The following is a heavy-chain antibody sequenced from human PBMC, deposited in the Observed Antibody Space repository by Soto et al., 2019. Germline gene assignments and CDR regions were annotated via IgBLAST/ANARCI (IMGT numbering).Heavy chain of an antibody. CDR2: INACNGNT. V-gene: IGHV1-3*05. CDR1: GCTFTNYA. J-gene: IGHJ4*02. CDR3: VRVSVYYIAVY. D-gene: IGHD1-26*01. Sequence: QVKLVQSGAEEKKLGASVKVSCKAYGCTFTNYAMHWVRQAPGQRLEWMGWINACNGNTKYSQKFQGRVTTTRETSARNVYMELSSLRSDGTAVFYCVRVSVYYIAVYCGQVTLVTGS.